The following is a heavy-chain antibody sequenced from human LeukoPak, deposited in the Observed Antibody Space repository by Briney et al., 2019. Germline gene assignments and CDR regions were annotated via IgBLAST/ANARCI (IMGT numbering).Heavy chain of an antibody. V-gene: IGHV3-23*01. CDR1: GFTFRSYA. CDR2: ISGSGNRT. D-gene: IGHD6-13*01. Sequence: RTGGSLRLSCAASGFTFRSYAMSWVRQAPGRGLEWVSGISGSGNRTYYADTEKGQFTISRDNSKNTLYLQMNSLRTEDTAVYYCANQRGSSSWYAYYFDYWGQGTLVTASS. J-gene: IGHJ4*02. CDR3: ANQRGSSSWYAYYFDY.